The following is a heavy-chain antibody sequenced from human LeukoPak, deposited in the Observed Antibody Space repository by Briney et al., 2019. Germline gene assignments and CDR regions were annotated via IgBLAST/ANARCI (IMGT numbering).Heavy chain of an antibody. CDR1: GGSISSYY. V-gene: IGHV4-59*08. CDR2: ISYSGST. D-gene: IGHD3-10*01. Sequence: SETLSLTCTVSGGSISSYYWSWIRQPPGKGLEWTGYISYSGSTNCNPSLKGRVTISVDTSKNQLSLKMSSVTAADTAVYYCARQVSGSGSPAPYGMDVWGQGTTVTVSS. CDR3: ARQVSGSGSPAPYGMDV. J-gene: IGHJ6*02.